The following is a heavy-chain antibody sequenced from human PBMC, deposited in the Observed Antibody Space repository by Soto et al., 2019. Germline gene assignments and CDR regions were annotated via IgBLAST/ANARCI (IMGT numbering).Heavy chain of an antibody. Sequence: QVQLVQSGAEVKKPGASVKVSCKASGYTFTGYYMHWVRQAPGQGLEWMGWINPNSGGTNYAQKFQGWVTMTRDTSNSTAYMELSRLRSDDTAVYYCARTSDFWSGYRTWYYFDYWGQGTLVTVSS. V-gene: IGHV1-2*04. CDR1: GYTFTGYY. D-gene: IGHD3-3*01. J-gene: IGHJ4*02. CDR2: INPNSGGT. CDR3: ARTSDFWSGYRTWYYFDY.